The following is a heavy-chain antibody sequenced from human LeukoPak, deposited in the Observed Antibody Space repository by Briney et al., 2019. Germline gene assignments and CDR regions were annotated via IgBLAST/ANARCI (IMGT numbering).Heavy chain of an antibody. CDR2: IKQDGSEK. CDR1: GFTFSSYW. CDR3: ARAGGGYYPYYYYYMDV. Sequence: GGSLRLSCAASGFTFSSYWMSWVRQAPGKGLEWVANIKQDGSEKYYVDSVKGRFTISRDNAKNSLYLQMDSLRAEDTAVYYCARAGGGYYPYYYYYMDVWGKGTTVTVSS. V-gene: IGHV3-7*01. D-gene: IGHD1-26*01. J-gene: IGHJ6*03.